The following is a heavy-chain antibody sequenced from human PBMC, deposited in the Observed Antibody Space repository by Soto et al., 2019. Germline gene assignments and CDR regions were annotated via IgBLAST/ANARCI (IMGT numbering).Heavy chain of an antibody. Sequence: GGSLRLSCAASGFTFSSYGMHWVRQAPGKGLEWVAVISYDGSNKYYADSVKGRFTISRDDSKNTLYLHMSSLRVEDTAIYYCAKRQSFDFWSGYLPFFDYWGQGTPVTVSS. CDR1: GFTFSSYG. CDR2: ISYDGSNK. V-gene: IGHV3-30*18. CDR3: AKRQSFDFWSGYLPFFDY. D-gene: IGHD3-3*01. J-gene: IGHJ4*02.